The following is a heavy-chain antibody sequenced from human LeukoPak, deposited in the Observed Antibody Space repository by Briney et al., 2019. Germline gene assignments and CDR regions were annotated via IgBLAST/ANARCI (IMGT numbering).Heavy chain of an antibody. J-gene: IGHJ4*02. CDR1: GGSISSGSYY. Sequence: SETLSLTCTVSGGSISSGSYYWSWIRQPAGKGLEWIGRIYTSGSTNYNPSHKSRLTISVDTSKNQFSLKLSSVTAADTAVYYCAREACSGGTCWPYYFDYWGQGTLVTVPS. D-gene: IGHD2-15*01. CDR2: IYTSGST. CDR3: AREACSGGTCWPYYFDY. V-gene: IGHV4-61*02.